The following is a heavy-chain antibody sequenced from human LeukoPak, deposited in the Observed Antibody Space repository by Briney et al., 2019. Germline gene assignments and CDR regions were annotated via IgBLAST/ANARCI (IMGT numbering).Heavy chain of an antibody. V-gene: IGHV4-61*02. CDR1: GGSISSGGYY. D-gene: IGHD3-10*01. CDR3: AREWFGELSFDY. Sequence: PSETLSLTCTVSGGSISSGGYYWSWIRQPAGKGLEWIGRIYTSGSTNYNPSLKSRVTMSVDTSKNQFSLKLSSVTAADTAVYYCAREWFGELSFDYWGQGTLVTVSS. J-gene: IGHJ4*02. CDR2: IYTSGST.